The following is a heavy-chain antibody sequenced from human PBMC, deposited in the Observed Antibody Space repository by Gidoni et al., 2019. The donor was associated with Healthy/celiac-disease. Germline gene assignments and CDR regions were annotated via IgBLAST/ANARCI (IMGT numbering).Heavy chain of an antibody. CDR1: GGPFSSYG. D-gene: IGHD3-3*01. V-gene: IGHV1-69*06. Sequence: QVQLVQSGAEVQKPGYSVKVSGKASGGPFSSYGISRVRQAPGQGLEWMGGIIPIFCTANYAQKFQGRVTITADKSTGTAYMELSSLRSEDTAVYYCAREKAYYDFWSGYPPSTLDYWGQGTLVTVSS. J-gene: IGHJ4*02. CDR2: IIPIFCTA. CDR3: AREKAYYDFWSGYPPSTLDY.